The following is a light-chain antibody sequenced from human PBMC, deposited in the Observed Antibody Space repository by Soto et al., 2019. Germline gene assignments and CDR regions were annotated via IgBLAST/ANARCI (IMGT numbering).Light chain of an antibody. Sequence: QSVLTQPASVSGSPGQSITISCTATSSDVGGYNYVSWYQQHPGKAPKLIIYDVSNRPSGVSNRFSGSKSGNTASLTISGLQAKDEADYYCSSYTSSSVVFGGGTKVTVL. V-gene: IGLV2-14*01. CDR1: SSDVGGYNY. CDR3: SSYTSSSVV. J-gene: IGLJ2*01. CDR2: DVS.